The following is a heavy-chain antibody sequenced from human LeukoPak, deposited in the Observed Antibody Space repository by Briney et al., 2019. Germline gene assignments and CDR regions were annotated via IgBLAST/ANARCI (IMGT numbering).Heavy chain of an antibody. CDR1: GGSISNFY. J-gene: IGHJ4*02. Sequence: LSLTCTVSGGSISNFYWSWIRQPPGKGLEWVSGISWNSGSIGYADSVKGRFTISRDNAKNSLYLQMNSLRVEDTALYYCAKGAADSYGHFDYWGQGTLVTVSS. V-gene: IGHV3-9*01. CDR3: AKGAADSYGHFDY. CDR2: ISWNSGSI. D-gene: IGHD5-18*01.